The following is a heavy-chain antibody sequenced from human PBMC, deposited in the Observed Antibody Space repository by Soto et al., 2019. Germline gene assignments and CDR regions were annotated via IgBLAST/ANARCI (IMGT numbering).Heavy chain of an antibody. V-gene: IGHV4-34*01. D-gene: IGHD3-22*01. CDR1: GGSFSGYY. CDR3: ARGRSPIVVITSYYFDY. J-gene: IGHJ4*02. Sequence: SETLSLTCAVYGGSFSGYYWSWIRQPPGKGLEWIGEINHSGSTNYNPSLKSRVTISVDTSKNQFSPKLSSVTAADTAVYYCARGRSPIVVITSYYFDYWGQGTLVTVSS. CDR2: INHSGST.